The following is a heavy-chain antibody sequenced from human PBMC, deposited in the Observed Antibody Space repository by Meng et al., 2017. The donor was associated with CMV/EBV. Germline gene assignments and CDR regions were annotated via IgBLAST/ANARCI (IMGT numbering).Heavy chain of an antibody. CDR2: IYYSGST. J-gene: IGHJ6*02. V-gene: IGHV4-61*08. CDR1: GGSISSGGYY. CDR3: ARGAAARLGYYYYGMDV. Sequence: SETLSLTCTVSGGSISSGGYYWSWIRQPPGKGLEWSGYIYYSGSTNYNPSLKSRVTISVDTSKNQFSLKLSSVTAADTAVYYCARGAAARLGYYYYGMDVWGQGTTVTVSS. D-gene: IGHD6-6*01.